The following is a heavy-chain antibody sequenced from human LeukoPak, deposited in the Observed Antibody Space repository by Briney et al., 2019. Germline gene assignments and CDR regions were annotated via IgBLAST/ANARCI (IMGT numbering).Heavy chain of an antibody. CDR2: IYSGGST. CDR3: ARAKPKNMVRGLIMRRESRYYFDY. V-gene: IGHV3-53*01. J-gene: IGHJ4*02. D-gene: IGHD3-10*01. CDR1: GFSVSTYY. Sequence: PGGSLRLSCAASGFSVSTYYMSWARQAPGKGLEWVSVIYSGGSTYYADSVKGRFTISRDNSKSTLYIQMNSLRAEDTAVYYCARAKPKNMVRGLIMRRESRYYFDYWGQGTLVTVSS.